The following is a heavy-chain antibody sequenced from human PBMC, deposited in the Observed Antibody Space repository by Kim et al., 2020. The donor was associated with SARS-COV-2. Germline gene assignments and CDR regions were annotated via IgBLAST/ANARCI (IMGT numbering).Heavy chain of an antibody. CDR1: GGSISSYY. D-gene: IGHD6-19*01. J-gene: IGHJ4*02. V-gene: IGHV4-59*12. CDR3: AREPAVAGYFDY. CDR2: IYYSGST. Sequence: SETLSLTCTVSGGSISSYYWSWIRQPPGKGLEWIGYIYYSGSTNNNPSLKSRVTISVDTSKNQFSLKLSSVTAAGTAVYYCAREPAVAGYFDYWGQGTLVTVSS.